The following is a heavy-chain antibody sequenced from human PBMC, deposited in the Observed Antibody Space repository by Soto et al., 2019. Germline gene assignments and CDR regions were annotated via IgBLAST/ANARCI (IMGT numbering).Heavy chain of an antibody. J-gene: IGHJ6*02. CDR1: GFTFSDFA. V-gene: IGHV3-23*01. CDR3: AAPRDEYGSGVSWFTYGMDT. D-gene: IGHD3-10*01. Sequence: GGSLRLSCLASGFTFSDFATTWVRHVPGRGLEWVASLDGAGGSTYYAESVRGRFSISRDNSQNTLFLQMKRLTVDDTAIYYCAAPRDEYGSGVSWFTYGMDTWGQGTTVTVSS. CDR2: LDGAGGST.